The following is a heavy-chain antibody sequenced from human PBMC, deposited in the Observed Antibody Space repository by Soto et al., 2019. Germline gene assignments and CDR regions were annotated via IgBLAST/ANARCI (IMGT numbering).Heavy chain of an antibody. CDR3: ARETGSGWPPFDY. V-gene: IGHV1-69*05. D-gene: IGHD6-19*01. CDR1: GGTFSSYA. CDR2: IIPIFGTA. Sequence: GASVKVSCKASGGTFSSYAISWVRQAPGQGLEWMGGIIPIFGTANYAQKFQGRVTMTTDTSTSTAYMELRSLRSDDTAVYYCARETGSGWPPFDYWGQGTLVTVSS. J-gene: IGHJ4*02.